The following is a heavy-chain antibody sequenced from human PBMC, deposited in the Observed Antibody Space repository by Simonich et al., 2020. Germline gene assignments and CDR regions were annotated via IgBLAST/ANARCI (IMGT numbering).Heavy chain of an antibody. CDR3: ARIANPGKDLNWFDP. V-gene: IGHV1-2*02. Sequence: QVQLVQSGAEVKKPGASVKVSCKASGYTFTGYYMHWVRQAPGQGLELMGWINPNSGGTNYAQKFQGRVTMTRDTSISTAYMELSRLRSDDTAVYYCARIANPGKDLNWFDPWGQGTLVTVSS. CDR2: INPNSGGT. D-gene: IGHD2-15*01. J-gene: IGHJ5*02. CDR1: GYTFTGYY.